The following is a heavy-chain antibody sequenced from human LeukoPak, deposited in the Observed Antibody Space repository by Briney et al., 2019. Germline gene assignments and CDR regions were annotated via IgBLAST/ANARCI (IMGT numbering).Heavy chain of an antibody. CDR3: ARLPAAISSAGYYYYYMDV. V-gene: IGHV4-4*07. CDR2: IYTSGST. D-gene: IGHD2-2*02. CDR1: GGSISSYY. Sequence: SETLSLTCTVSGGSISSYYWSWIRQPAGKGLEWIGRIYTSGSTNYNPSLESRVTMSVDTSKNQFSLKLSSVTAADTAVYYCARLPAAISSAGYYYYYMDVWGKGTTVTVSS. J-gene: IGHJ6*03.